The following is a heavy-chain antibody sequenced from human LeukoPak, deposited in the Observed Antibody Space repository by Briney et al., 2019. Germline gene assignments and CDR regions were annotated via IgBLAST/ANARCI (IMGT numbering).Heavy chain of an antibody. CDR2: IKSKTDGGTT. CDR3: TAGEGYCSSTSCLLRGDY. D-gene: IGHD2-2*01. V-gene: IGHV3-15*01. Sequence: GGSLRLSCAASGVTFRNAWMSWVRQAPGKGLERVGHIKSKTDGGTTDYAARGKGRFTTARDETKNRMYMQINSMKTEDTAVYYCTAGEGYCSSTSCLLRGDYWGQGTLVTVSS. J-gene: IGHJ4*02. CDR1: GVTFRNAW.